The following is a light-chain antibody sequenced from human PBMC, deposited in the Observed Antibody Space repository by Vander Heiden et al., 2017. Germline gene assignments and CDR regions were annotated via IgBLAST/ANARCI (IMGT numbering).Light chain of an antibody. CDR2: LGS. CDR1: QSLLHSNGYND. J-gene: IGKJ2*01. CDR3: MQALQTPYT. V-gene: IGKV2-28*01. Sequence: DIVMTQSPSSLPVTPGDPASISCRSSQSLLHSNGYNDLDWYLQKPGQSPQLLIYLGSNRASGVPDRFSGSGSGTDFTLKISRVEAEDVGVYYCMQALQTPYTFGQGTKLEIK.